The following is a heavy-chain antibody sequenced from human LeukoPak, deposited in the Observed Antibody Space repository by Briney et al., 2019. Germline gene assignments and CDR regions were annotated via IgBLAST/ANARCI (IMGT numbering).Heavy chain of an antibody. D-gene: IGHD6-19*01. CDR2: ISGSCGST. CDR1: GFTFSSHA. J-gene: IGHJ4*02. CDR3: AKGLAVAGHFDY. Sequence: PGGSLRLSCAASGFTFSSHAMSWVRQAPGKGLEWVSAISGSCGSTYYADSVKGRFNISRDKSNNTMYLQLNSLRAEDTAVYYCAKGLAVAGHFDYWGQGTLVTVSS. V-gene: IGHV3-23*01.